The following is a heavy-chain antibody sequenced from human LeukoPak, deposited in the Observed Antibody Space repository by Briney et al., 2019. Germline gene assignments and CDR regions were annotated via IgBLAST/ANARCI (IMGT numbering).Heavy chain of an antibody. J-gene: IGHJ4*02. CDR3: ARGLYSYVRVFDY. V-gene: IGHV3-53*01. D-gene: IGHD5-18*01. Sequence: GGSLRLSCAASGFTVSSNYMSWVRQAPGKGLEWVSVIYSGGSTYYADSVKGRFTISRDNSKNTLYLQMNSLRAEDTAVYYCARGLYSYVRVFDYWGQGTLVTVSS. CDR1: GFTVSSNY. CDR2: IYSGGST.